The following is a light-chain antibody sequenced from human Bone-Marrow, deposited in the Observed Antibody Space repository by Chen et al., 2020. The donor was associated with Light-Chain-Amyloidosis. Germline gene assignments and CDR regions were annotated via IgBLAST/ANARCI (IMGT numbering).Light chain of an antibody. Sequence: DIQMTQYPSTLSASVGDRVTLTCRASQSISSWLAWYQPKPGKAPKLLIYDASSLESGVPSRFSGSGSGTEFTLTISSLQPDDFATYYCQQYNSYPYTFGQGTKLEIK. V-gene: IGKV1-5*01. J-gene: IGKJ2*01. CDR2: DAS. CDR1: QSISSW. CDR3: QQYNSYPYT.